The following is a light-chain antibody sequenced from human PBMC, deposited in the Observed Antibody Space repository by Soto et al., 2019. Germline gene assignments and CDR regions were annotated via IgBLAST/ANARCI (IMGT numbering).Light chain of an antibody. CDR1: QSIINY. V-gene: IGKV1-39*01. CDR2: GAS. J-gene: IGKJ1*01. CDR3: QQTYSTPT. Sequence: DIQMTQSPSSLSASVGDRVTITCRASQSIINYLNLYQQKPGKAPELLIYGASSLQSGVPSRFSGSGSGRDFTLTIRSLQPEDFSTYYCQQTYSTPTFGQGTKVEIK.